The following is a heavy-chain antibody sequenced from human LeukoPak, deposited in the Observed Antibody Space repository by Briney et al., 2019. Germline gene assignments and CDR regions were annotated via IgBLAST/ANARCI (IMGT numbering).Heavy chain of an antibody. CDR2: IYYSGST. J-gene: IGHJ4*02. V-gene: IGHV4-59*01. D-gene: IGHD3-22*01. CDR3: ARYNYESSGYYVLDY. Sequence: PSETLSLTCTVSGGSISSYCWSWIRQPPGKGLEWIGYIYYSGSTNYNPSLKSRVTISVDTSRNQFSLKLSSLTAADTAVYYCARYNYESSGYYVLDYWGQGTLVTVSS. CDR1: GGSISSYC.